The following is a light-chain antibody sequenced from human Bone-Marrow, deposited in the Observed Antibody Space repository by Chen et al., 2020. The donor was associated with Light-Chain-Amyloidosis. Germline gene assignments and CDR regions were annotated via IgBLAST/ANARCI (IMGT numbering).Light chain of an antibody. V-gene: IGLV3-21*02. CDR3: QVWERSSDRPV. CDR2: DDS. Sequence: SYVLTQPSSVSVAPGQTATIACGGKNIGSTSVHWYQQTPGQAPLLVVYDDSDRPSGIPERWSGSNAGNTATLTISRVEAGDEADYYCQVWERSSDRPVFGGGTKLTVL. CDR1: NIGSTS. J-gene: IGLJ3*02.